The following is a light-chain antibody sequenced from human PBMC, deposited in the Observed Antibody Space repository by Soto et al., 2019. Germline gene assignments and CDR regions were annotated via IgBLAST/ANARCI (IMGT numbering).Light chain of an antibody. V-gene: IGKV3-15*01. Sequence: EILMTQCPATLSVSPRARSTLSGTAGQSISDTVAWYQRKPGQAPRPPIHGASTRATGFQDTSRGSRSGTAFTLTISSLQPEDLAVSYCQQYGSSGTFGPGTKWIS. CDR1: QSISDT. CDR3: QQYGSSGT. CDR2: GAS. J-gene: IGKJ3*01.